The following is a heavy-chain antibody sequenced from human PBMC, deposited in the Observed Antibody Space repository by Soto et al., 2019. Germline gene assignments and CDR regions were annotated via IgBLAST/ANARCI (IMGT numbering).Heavy chain of an antibody. J-gene: IGHJ4*02. Sequence: GGSLRLSCAASGFKFSNYAMSWVRQAPGKGLEWVSLISATGGGTYYADSVKGRFTISRDNSHNTLYLQVHSLTAEDTAVYYCAKDHRAGRSAAVYFDFWGQGAQVTVSS. CDR3: AKDHRAGRSAAVYFDF. CDR1: GFKFSNYA. V-gene: IGHV3-23*01. CDR2: ISATGGGT. D-gene: IGHD1-26*01.